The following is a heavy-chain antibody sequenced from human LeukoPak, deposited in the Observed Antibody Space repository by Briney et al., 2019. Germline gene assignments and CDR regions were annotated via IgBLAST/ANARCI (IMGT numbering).Heavy chain of an antibody. J-gene: IGHJ4*02. V-gene: IGHV4-59*08. CDR3: ARHSASGWYYFEY. D-gene: IGHD6-19*01. CDR2: IYNSGSP. CDR1: GGSIGSHY. Sequence: SETXSXXCTVSGGSIGSHYWSWVRQPPGKGLEWIGFIYNSGSPNYNPSLQSRVTIAVDTSKNRFSLKLSSVTTADTAVYYCARHSASGWYYFEYWGQGTLVTVSS.